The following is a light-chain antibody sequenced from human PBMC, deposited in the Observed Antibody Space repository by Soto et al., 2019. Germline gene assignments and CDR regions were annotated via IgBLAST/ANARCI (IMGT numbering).Light chain of an antibody. CDR2: DVS. CDR1: SSDVGGYNY. V-gene: IGLV2-11*01. Sequence: LTQPRSVSGSPGQSVTISCTGTSSDVGGYNYVSWYQQHTGKAPKLMIYDVSERPSGVPDRFSGSKSGSTASLTISGLQAEDEADYYCCSYAGSSVFYVFGSGTKVTVL. CDR3: CSYAGSSVFYV. J-gene: IGLJ1*01.